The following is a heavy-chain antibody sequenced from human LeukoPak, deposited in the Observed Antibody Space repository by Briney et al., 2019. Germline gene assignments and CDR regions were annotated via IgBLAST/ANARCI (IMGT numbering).Heavy chain of an antibody. CDR1: GYTLTGYY. Sequence: ASVKVSCKASGYTLTGYYMHWVRQAPGQGLEWMGWINPNSGGTNYAQKFQGRVTMTRDTSISTAYMELSGLRSDDTAVYYCAREIPLMAAFDISGQGTMVTVSS. CDR2: INPNSGGT. CDR3: AREIPLMAAFDI. D-gene: IGHD5-24*01. J-gene: IGHJ3*02. V-gene: IGHV1-2*02.